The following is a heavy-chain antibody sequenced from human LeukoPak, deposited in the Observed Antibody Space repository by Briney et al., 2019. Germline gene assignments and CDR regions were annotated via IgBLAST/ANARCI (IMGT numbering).Heavy chain of an antibody. D-gene: IGHD6-19*01. Sequence: PSGTLSLTCAVSAASISSNYWWTWVRQPPGKGLEWIGEIHQSGSTNYNPSLKSRVTISVDKSKNQFSLKLSSVTAADTAVYYCARHEYSSGWYSHRVDAFDIWGQGTMVTVSS. V-gene: IGHV4-4*02. CDR2: IHQSGST. J-gene: IGHJ3*02. CDR1: AASISSNYW. CDR3: ARHEYSSGWYSHRVDAFDI.